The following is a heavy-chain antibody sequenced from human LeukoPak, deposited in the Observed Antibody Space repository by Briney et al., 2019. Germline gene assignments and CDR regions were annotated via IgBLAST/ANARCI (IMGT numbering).Heavy chain of an antibody. CDR2: IIPIFGTA. J-gene: IGHJ4*02. V-gene: IGHV1-69*05. CDR1: GGTFSSYA. D-gene: IGHD6-19*01. CDR3: ASRVELSSGWYSVDY. Sequence: SVKVSCKASGGTFSSYAISWVRQAPGQGLEWMGGIIPIFGTANYAQKFQGRVTITTDESTSTAYMELSSLRSEDTAVYYCASRVELSSGWYSVDYWGQGTLVTVSS.